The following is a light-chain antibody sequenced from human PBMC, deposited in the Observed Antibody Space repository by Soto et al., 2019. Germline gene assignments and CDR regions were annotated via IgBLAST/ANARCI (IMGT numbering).Light chain of an antibody. V-gene: IGLV2-8*01. CDR3: SSFAGSNTLV. CDR1: SSDVGDYNF. J-gene: IGLJ3*02. Sequence: QSALTQPPSASGSPGQSATISCTGNSSDVGDYNFVSWYQQHPGKAPKLIIYEVTKRPSGVPDRFSGSKSGNTASLTVSGLQTDDEADYYCSSFAGSNTLVFGGGTKLTVL. CDR2: EVT.